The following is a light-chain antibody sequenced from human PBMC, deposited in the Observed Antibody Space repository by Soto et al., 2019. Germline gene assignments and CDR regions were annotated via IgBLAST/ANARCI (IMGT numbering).Light chain of an antibody. CDR3: QQTFSTPWT. J-gene: IGKJ1*01. Sequence: DIQMTQSPSSLSASVGDRVTITCRASQTVNNYLNWFQQSPGKAPKLLIYAASTLQSVVPSRFSASGSGRDFTLTISSLQLEDFATYWCQQTFSTPWTFGQGTKVDIK. CDR1: QTVNNY. V-gene: IGKV1-39*01. CDR2: AAS.